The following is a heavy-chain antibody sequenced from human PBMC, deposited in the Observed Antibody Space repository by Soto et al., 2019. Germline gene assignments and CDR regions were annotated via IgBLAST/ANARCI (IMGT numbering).Heavy chain of an antibody. Sequence: SETLSLTCTVSGGSISSSSYYWGWIRQPPGKGLEWIGSIYYSGSTYYNPSLKSRVTISVDTSKNQFSLKLSSVTAADTAVYYCASGSYYFYYYGMDVWGQGTKVTVSS. CDR1: GGSISSSSYY. CDR3: ASGSYYFYYYGMDV. J-gene: IGHJ6*02. D-gene: IGHD1-26*01. CDR2: IYYSGST. V-gene: IGHV4-39*01.